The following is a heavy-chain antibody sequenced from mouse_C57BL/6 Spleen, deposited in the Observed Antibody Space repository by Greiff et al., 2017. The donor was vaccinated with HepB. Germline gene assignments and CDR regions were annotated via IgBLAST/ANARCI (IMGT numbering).Heavy chain of an antibody. J-gene: IGHJ4*01. CDR3: ALYGSSPLYAMDY. Sequence: VKLMESGPELVKPGASVKISCKASGYTFTDYYINWVKQRPGQGLEWIGWIFPGSGSTYYNEKFKGKATLTVDKSSSTAYMLLSSLTSEDSAVYFCALYGSSPLYAMDYWGQGTSVTVSS. CDR1: GYTFTDYY. D-gene: IGHD1-1*01. CDR2: IFPGSGST. V-gene: IGHV1-75*01.